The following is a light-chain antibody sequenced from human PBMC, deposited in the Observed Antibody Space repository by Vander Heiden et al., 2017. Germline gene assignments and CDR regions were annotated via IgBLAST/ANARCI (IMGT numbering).Light chain of an antibody. CDR1: QSVDNK. CDR3: QQYDNWLYT. V-gene: IGKV3-15*01. J-gene: IGKJ2*01. CDR2: GAA. Sequence: EIVMTQSPASLSVFPGGRATLSCRASQSVDNKLGWYLQKPGQAPRLLFYGAASRATGVPARFSASGSGTEFALTISSLQPEDLGTDYCQQYDNWLYTFAQGTKLEI.